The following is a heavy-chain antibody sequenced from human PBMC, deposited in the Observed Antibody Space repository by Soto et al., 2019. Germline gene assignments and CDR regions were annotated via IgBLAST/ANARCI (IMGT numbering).Heavy chain of an antibody. Sequence: QVQLVQSGAEVKKPGSSVEVSCKASGGTFSSYAISWVRQAPGQGLEWMGGIIPIFGTANYAQKFQGRVTITADESTSTAYMELSSLRSEDTAVYYCARATYYDFWSGSGWFDPWGQGTLVTVSS. CDR2: IIPIFGTA. D-gene: IGHD3-3*01. V-gene: IGHV1-69*01. J-gene: IGHJ5*02. CDR1: GGTFSSYA. CDR3: ARATYYDFWSGSGWFDP.